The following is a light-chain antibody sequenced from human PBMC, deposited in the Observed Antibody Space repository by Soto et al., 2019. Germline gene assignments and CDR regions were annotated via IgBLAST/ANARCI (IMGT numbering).Light chain of an antibody. Sequence: DIQLTQSPSFLSASVGDRVTITCRASQGISSYLAWYQQKPGKAPKLLIYAASTLQSGVPSRFSGSESGTEFTLTIRSLQPEDCSTYYCQQLNTYPFTFGGGTKVEIK. J-gene: IGKJ4*01. V-gene: IGKV1-9*01. CDR3: QQLNTYPFT. CDR1: QGISSY. CDR2: AAS.